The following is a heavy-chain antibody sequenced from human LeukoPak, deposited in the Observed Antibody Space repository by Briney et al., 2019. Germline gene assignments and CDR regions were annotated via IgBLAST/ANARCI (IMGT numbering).Heavy chain of an antibody. CDR2: IYYSGST. CDR1: GGSISSSSYY. CDR3: ARRLGDGAFDI. Sequence: PSETLSLTCTVSGGSISSSSYYWGWIRQPPGKGLEWIGSIYYSGSTYYNPSLKSRVTISVDTSKNQFSLKLSSVTAADTAVYYCARRLGDGAFDIWGQGTMVTVSS. J-gene: IGHJ3*02. V-gene: IGHV4-39*01. D-gene: IGHD3-16*01.